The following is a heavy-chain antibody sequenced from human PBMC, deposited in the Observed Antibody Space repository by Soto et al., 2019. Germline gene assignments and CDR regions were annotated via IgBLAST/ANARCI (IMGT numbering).Heavy chain of an antibody. D-gene: IGHD3-22*01. CDR1: GFTFSSYG. CDR3: AKGAYDSSGYYFDY. CDR2: ISYDGSNK. Sequence: QVQLVESGGGVVQPGRSLRLSCAASGFTFSSYGMHWVRQAPGKGLEWVAVISYDGSNKYYADSVKGRFTISRDNSKNTLYLQMNSLRAEDTAVYYCAKGAYDSSGYYFDYWGQGTLVTVSS. V-gene: IGHV3-30*18. J-gene: IGHJ4*02.